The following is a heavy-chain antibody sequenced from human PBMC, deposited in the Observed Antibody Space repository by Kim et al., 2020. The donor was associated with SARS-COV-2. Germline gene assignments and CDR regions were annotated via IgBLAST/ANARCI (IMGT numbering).Heavy chain of an antibody. CDR2: IGGSGDYT. V-gene: IGHV3-23*01. D-gene: IGHD2-8*01. Sequence: GGSLRLSCTASGFTFSSHAISWVRQAPGKGLQWVSAIGGSGDYTYYSDSVKGRFTISRDNSRNMLFLQMNSLGAEDTGLYFCARGAHYLFYTNGYFYHWG. CDR3: ARGAHYLFYTNGYFYH. J-gene: IGHJ1*01. CDR1: GFTFSSHA.